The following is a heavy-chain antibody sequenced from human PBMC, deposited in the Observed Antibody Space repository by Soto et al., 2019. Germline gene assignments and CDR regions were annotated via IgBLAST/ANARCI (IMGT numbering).Heavy chain of an antibody. CDR1: GFTVSSNY. V-gene: IGHV3-66*01. CDR2: INSGGST. J-gene: IGHJ6*02. CDR3: AESGDYYGMDV. Sequence: EVQLVESGGGLVQPGGSLRLSCAASGFTVSSNYMSWVRQAPGKGLEWVSVINSGGSTYYADSVKGRFTSSRDNSKNTRYLQMNSLRAEDTAVYYCAESGDYYGMDVWGQGTTVTVSS.